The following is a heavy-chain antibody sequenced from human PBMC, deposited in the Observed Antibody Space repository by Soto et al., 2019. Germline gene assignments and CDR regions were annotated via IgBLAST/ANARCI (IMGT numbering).Heavy chain of an antibody. CDR3: AKDIDSRIHYYFDY. D-gene: IGHD3-22*01. J-gene: IGHJ4*02. CDR2: ISGSGGST. Sequence: LRLSCAASGFTFSSYAMSCVRQAPGKGLEWVSAISGSGGSTYYADSVKGRFTISRDNSKNTLYLQMNSLRAEDTAVYYCAKDIDSRIHYYFDYWGQGTLVTVSS. CDR1: GFTFSSYA. V-gene: IGHV3-23*01.